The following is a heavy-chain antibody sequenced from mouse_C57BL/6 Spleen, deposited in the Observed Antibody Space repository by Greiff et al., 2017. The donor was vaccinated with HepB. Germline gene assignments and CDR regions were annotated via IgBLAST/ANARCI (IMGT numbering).Heavy chain of an antibody. Sequence: QVHVKQSGPELVKPGASVKISCKASGYAFSSSWMNWVKQRPGKGLEWIGRIYPGDGDTNYNGKFKGKATLTADKSSSTAYMQLSSLTSEDSAVYFCAIPTYYDGSTYYFDYWGQGTTLTVSS. V-gene: IGHV1-82*01. CDR1: GYAFSSSW. D-gene: IGHD1-1*01. CDR3: AIPTYYDGSTYYFDY. CDR2: IYPGDGDT. J-gene: IGHJ2*01.